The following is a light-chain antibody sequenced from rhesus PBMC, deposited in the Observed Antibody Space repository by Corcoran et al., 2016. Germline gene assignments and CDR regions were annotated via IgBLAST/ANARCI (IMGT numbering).Light chain of an antibody. V-gene: IGKV1-74*01. CDR2: KAY. CDR1: EDLKDS. CDR3: QHSVGPPYS. J-gene: IGKJ2*01. Sequence: DIQMTQSPSSLSASVGDRVTITCRASEDLKDSLNWYQQKPGKAPDLLIYKAYTLRSGVPSRFSGSGSGTDYTFTISGLQCEDVASYFCQHSVGPPYSFGQGTRVEIK.